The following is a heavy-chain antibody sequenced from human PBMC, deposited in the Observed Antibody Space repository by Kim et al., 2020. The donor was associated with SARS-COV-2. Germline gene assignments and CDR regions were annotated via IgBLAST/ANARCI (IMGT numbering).Heavy chain of an antibody. CDR1: GFTFRNYW. CDR2: IDSDGSPT. CDR3: ARRSGGNPYWYFDL. D-gene: IGHD2-15*01. V-gene: IGHV3-74*01. Sequence: GGSLRLSCAASGFTFRNYWMHWVRQAPGKGLVWVSRIDSDGSPTSYADSVKGRFTISRDNAKNTLYLQMNSLRAEDTAVYYCARRSGGNPYWYFDLWGRGTLVTVYS. J-gene: IGHJ2*01.